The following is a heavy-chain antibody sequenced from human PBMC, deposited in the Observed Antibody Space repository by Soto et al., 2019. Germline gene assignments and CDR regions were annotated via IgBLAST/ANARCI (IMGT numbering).Heavy chain of an antibody. Sequence: QVQLVQSGAEVKKPGSSVKVSCKASGGTFSSYAISWVRQAPGQGLEWMGGIIPIFGTANYAQKFQGRVTITADDSTSTAYMELSSLRSEDTAVYYCARTVLTYYYDSSGYGALDYWGQGTLVTVSS. J-gene: IGHJ4*02. D-gene: IGHD3-22*01. V-gene: IGHV1-69*01. CDR1: GGTFSSYA. CDR2: IIPIFGTA. CDR3: ARTVLTYYYDSSGYGALDY.